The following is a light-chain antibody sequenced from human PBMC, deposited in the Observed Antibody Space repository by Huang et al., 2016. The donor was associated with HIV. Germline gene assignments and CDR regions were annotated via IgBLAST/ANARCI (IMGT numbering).Light chain of an antibody. CDR1: QSVGNY. J-gene: IGKJ4*01. Sequence: IVLTQSPATLAWYPGERVTLSCRASQSVGNYIAWYQQHPGQCPKLLIYDTSNRATGTPVRFSGSGSGTDFTLTISSLESEDFAVYYCQQRSSGVTFGGGTKVQVK. CDR3: QQRSSGVT. CDR2: DTS. V-gene: IGKV3-11*01.